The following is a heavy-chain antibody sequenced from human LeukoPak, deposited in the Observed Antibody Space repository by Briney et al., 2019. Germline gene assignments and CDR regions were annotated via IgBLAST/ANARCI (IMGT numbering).Heavy chain of an antibody. V-gene: IGHV1-69*13. J-gene: IGHJ6*03. CDR1: GYTFTSYG. D-gene: IGHD1-1*01. CDR2: IIPIFGTA. Sequence: SVKVSCKASGYTFTSYGISWVRQAPGQGLEWMGGIIPIFGTANYAQKFQGRVTITADESTSTAYMELNSLRPDDTAVYYCARDRGYNNGYYDYHLDVWGQGTTVSVSS. CDR3: ARDRGYNNGYYDYHLDV.